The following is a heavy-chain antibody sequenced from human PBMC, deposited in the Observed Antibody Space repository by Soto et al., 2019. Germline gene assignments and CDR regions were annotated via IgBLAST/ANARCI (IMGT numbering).Heavy chain of an antibody. D-gene: IGHD5-12*01. CDR3: ARRIVATETCDY. CDR2: IYYAGST. V-gene: IGHV4-59*08. CDR1: GGCMIRYY. Sequence: SEPLSLTCTGSGGCMIRYYWSWIRQPPGRGLEWIGFIYYAGSTKYNPSLNSRVTISVDTSKNQFSLTVTSVTAADTAVYYCARRIVATETCDYWGQGTLVTVS. J-gene: IGHJ4*02.